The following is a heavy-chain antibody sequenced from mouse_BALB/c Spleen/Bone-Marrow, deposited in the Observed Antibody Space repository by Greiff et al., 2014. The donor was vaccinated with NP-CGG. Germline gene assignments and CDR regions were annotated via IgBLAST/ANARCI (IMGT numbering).Heavy chain of an antibody. V-gene: IGHV14-3*02. CDR1: GFNTKDTY. D-gene: IGHD1-1*01. J-gene: IGHJ2*01. Sequence: EVMLVESGAALVKPGASVKLSCTASGFNTKDTYMHWVKQRPEQGLEWIGRIDPANGNTKYDPKFQGKATITADTSSNTAYLQLSSLTSEDTAVYYCARYYYGSSHFDYWGQGTTLTVSS. CDR2: IDPANGNT. CDR3: ARYYYGSSHFDY.